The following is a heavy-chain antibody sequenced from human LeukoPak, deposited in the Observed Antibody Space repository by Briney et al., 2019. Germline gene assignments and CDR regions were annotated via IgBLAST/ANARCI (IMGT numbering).Heavy chain of an antibody. V-gene: IGHV1-2*02. CDR2: INPNSGGT. CDR3: ARADEGY. J-gene: IGHJ4*02. CDR1: GYTVTRYY. Sequence: GASVKVSCKASGYTVTRYYINWVRQAPGQGLEWMGWINPNSGGTNYAQKFQGRVTMTRDTSISTAYMELSRLRSDDTAVYYCARADEGYWGQGTLVTVSS.